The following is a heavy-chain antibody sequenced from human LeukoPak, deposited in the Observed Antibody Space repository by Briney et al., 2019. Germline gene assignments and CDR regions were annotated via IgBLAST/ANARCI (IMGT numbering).Heavy chain of an antibody. CDR1: GFTFSTYW. CDR3: ARDRESSSWFDY. J-gene: IGHJ4*02. V-gene: IGHV3-74*01. Sequence: GGSLRLSCAASGFTFSTYWMHWVRQAPGKGLVWVSRINSDESNTNYADSVKGRFTISRDNAKNSLYLQMNSLRAEDTAVYYCARDRESSSWFDYWGQGTLVTVSS. CDR2: INSDESNT. D-gene: IGHD6-13*01.